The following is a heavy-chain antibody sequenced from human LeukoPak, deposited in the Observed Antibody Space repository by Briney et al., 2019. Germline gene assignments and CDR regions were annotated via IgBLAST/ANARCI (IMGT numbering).Heavy chain of an antibody. CDR3: ARDSSSSHYYYYMDV. Sequence: GGSLRLPCAASGFTFSSYWMSWVRQAPGKGLEWVANIKQDGSEKYYVDSVKGRFTISRDNAKNSLYLQMNSLRAEDTAVYYCARDSSSSHYYYYMDVWGKGTTVTVSS. CDR1: GFTFSSYW. J-gene: IGHJ6*03. D-gene: IGHD6-6*01. V-gene: IGHV3-7*01. CDR2: IKQDGSEK.